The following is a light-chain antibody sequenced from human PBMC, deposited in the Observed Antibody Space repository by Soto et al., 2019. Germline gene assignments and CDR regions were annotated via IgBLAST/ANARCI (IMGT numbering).Light chain of an antibody. J-gene: IGLJ2*01. V-gene: IGLV2-14*01. CDR2: EVS. CDR1: SSDVGGYNY. CDR3: QSYHSSLSGSEV. Sequence: QSALTQPASVSGSPGQSITISCTGTSSDVGGYNYVSWYQQHPDKAPKLLIYEVSNRPSGVPDRFSGSKSGTSASLATTGLQAEDEDDYYCQSYHSSLSGSEVFGGGTKLTVL.